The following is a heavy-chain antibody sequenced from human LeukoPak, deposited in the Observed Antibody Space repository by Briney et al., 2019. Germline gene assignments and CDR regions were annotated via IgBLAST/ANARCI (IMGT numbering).Heavy chain of an antibody. CDR3: ARDSCSTSCQIDH. D-gene: IGHD6-6*01. CDR1: GFSFDDYG. V-gene: IGHV3-21*01. J-gene: IGHJ4*02. Sequence: SGGSLRLSCAASGFSFDDYGMSWVRQAPGKGLEWVSSISSSSTYIYYADSVKGRFTISRDNAKNSLYLQMNSLRAEDTAVYYCARDSCSTSCQIDHWGQGTLVTVSS. CDR2: ISSSSTYI.